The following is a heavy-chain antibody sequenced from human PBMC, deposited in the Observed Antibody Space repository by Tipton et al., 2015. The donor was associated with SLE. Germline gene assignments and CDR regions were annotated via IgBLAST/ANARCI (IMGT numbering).Heavy chain of an antibody. D-gene: IGHD3-10*01. CDR2: IYYSGST. Sequence: TLSLTCTVSGGSISSYYWSWIRQPPGRGLEWIGYIYYSGSTNYNPSLKGRVTISVDTSKNQFSLKLSSVTAADTAVYYCARGEPYGVRGATPDYWGQGTLVTVAS. CDR3: ARGEPYGVRGATPDY. CDR1: GGSISSYY. V-gene: IGHV4-59*01. J-gene: IGHJ4*02.